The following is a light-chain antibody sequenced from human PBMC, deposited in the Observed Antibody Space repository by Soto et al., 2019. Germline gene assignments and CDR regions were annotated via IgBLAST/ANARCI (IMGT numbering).Light chain of an antibody. V-gene: IGKV1D-12*01. CDR1: QGISNW. Sequence: DIQMTQSPSSVSASVGDRVTITCRASQGISNWLAWYQQKPGKAPKVLIYHASNLQNGVPSTFSGSGSGTEFTLTISSLQPEDFGTYYCQQFKSYPITFGQGTRLEIK. CDR3: QQFKSYPIT. CDR2: HAS. J-gene: IGKJ5*01.